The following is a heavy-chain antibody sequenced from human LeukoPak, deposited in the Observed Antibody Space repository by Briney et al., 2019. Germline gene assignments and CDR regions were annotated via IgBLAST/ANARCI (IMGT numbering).Heavy chain of an antibody. J-gene: IGHJ3*02. Sequence: SVKVSCKASGGTFSSYAISWVRQAAGQGLEWMGVIIPIFGTANYAQKFQGRVTITTDESTSTAYMELSRLRSEDTAVYYCARDIVVVPADTITGAFDIWGQGTIVTVSS. CDR3: ARDIVVVPADTITGAFDI. D-gene: IGHD2-2*01. CDR1: GGTFSSYA. CDR2: IIPIFGTA. V-gene: IGHV1-69*05.